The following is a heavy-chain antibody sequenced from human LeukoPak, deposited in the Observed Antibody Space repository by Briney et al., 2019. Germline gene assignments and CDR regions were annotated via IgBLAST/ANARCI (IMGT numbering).Heavy chain of an antibody. V-gene: IGHV4-34*01. J-gene: IGHJ4*02. CDR2: INHSGST. D-gene: IGHD3-3*01. CDR3: ARSASGFYFDY. Sequence: SETLSLTCAVYGGSFSGYYWSWIRQPPGKGLEWIGEINHSGSTNYNPSLKSRVTISVDTSKNQFSLKLSSVTAADTAVYYCARSASGFYFDYWGQGTLVTVSS. CDR1: GGSFSGYY.